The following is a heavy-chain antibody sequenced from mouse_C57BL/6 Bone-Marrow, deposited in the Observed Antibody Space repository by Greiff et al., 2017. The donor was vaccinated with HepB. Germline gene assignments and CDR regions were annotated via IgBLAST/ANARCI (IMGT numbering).Heavy chain of an antibody. D-gene: IGHD4-1*01. CDR1: GFAFSDYG. V-gene: IGHV5-15*01. Sequence: EVNVVESGGGLVQPGGSLKLSCAASGFAFSDYGMAWVRQAPRKGPEWVAFISNLAYSIYYADTVTGRFTISRENAKNTLYLEMSSLRSEDTAMYYCARQNFNWDYAMDYWGQGTSVTVSS. CDR3: ARQNFNWDYAMDY. J-gene: IGHJ4*01. CDR2: ISNLAYSI.